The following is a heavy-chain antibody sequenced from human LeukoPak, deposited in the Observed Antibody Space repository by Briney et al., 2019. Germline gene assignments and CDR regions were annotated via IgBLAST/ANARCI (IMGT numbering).Heavy chain of an antibody. CDR1: GYTFTSYA. V-gene: IGHV1-3*01. D-gene: IGHD3-16*02. CDR3: ASADYVWGSYRYTGGGFDY. J-gene: IGHJ4*02. CDR2: INAGNGNT. Sequence: GASVKVSCKASGYTFTSYAMHWVRRAPGQRLEWMGWINAGNGNTKYSQKFQGRVTITRDTSASTAYMELSSLRSEDAAVYYCASADYVWGSYRYTGGGFDYWGQGTLVTVSS.